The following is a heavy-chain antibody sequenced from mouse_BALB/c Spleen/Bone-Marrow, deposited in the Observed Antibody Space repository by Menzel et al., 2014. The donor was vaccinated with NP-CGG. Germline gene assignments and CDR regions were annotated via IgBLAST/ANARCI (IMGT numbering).Heavy chain of an antibody. V-gene: IGHV5-17*02. CDR3: ARGAARATWFAY. CDR1: GFTFSSFG. D-gene: IGHD3-1*01. J-gene: IGHJ3*01. Sequence: EVMLVESGGGLVQPGGSRKLSCAASGFTFSSFGMRWVRQAPEKGLEWVAYISSGSSTIYYADTVKGRFTISRDNPKNTLFLQMTSLRSEDTAMYYCARGAARATWFAYWGQGTLVTVSA. CDR2: ISSGSSTI.